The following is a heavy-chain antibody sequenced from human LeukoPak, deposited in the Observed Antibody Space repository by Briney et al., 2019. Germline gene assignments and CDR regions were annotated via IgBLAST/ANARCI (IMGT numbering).Heavy chain of an antibody. D-gene: IGHD6-19*01. V-gene: IGHV1-69*13. CDR2: IIPIFGTA. CDR1: GGTFSSYA. J-gene: IGHJ4*02. Sequence: SVKVSCKASGGTFSSYAISWVRQAPGQGLEWMGGIIPIFGTANYAQKFQGRVTITADEFTSTAYMELSSLRSEDTAVYYCARGRIAVAGDLFDYWGQGTLVTVSS. CDR3: ARGRIAVAGDLFDY.